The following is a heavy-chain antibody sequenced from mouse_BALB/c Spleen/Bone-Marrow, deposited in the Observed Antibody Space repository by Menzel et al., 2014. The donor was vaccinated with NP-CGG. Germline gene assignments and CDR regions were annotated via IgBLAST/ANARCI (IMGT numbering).Heavy chain of an antibody. CDR3: ALYYDYDVGY. V-gene: IGHV14-3*02. Sequence: EVQLVESGAELVKPGASVKLSCTASGFNIKDTYMHWVKQRPEQGLEWIGRIDPANGNTKYDPKFQGKATITADTSSNTAYLQLSSLTSEDTAVYYCALYYDYDVGYWGQGTTLTASS. CDR2: IDPANGNT. J-gene: IGHJ2*01. CDR1: GFNIKDTY. D-gene: IGHD2-4*01.